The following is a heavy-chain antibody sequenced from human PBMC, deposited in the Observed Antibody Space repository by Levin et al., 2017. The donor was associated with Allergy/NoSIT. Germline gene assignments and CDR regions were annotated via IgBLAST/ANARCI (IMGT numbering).Heavy chain of an antibody. CDR2: TYSDVSGGST. V-gene: IGHV3-53*01. CDR1: GFTVSSYY. Sequence: GESLKISCAASGFTVSSYYMSWVRQAPGKGLEWVSVTYSDVSGGSTYYADSVKGRFTISRDNSKNTLYLQMNSLRAEDTAVYYCASSLRYFDWLLWGQGTLVTVSS. D-gene: IGHD3-9*01. CDR3: ASSLRYFDWLL. J-gene: IGHJ4*02.